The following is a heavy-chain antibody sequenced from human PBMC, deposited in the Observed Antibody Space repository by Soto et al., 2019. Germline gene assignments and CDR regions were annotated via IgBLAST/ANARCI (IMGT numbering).Heavy chain of an antibody. CDR3: ARGLGYCSGGSCEAPPFDP. CDR1: GYTFTSYA. CDR2: INAGNGNT. V-gene: IGHV1-3*01. J-gene: IGHJ5*02. D-gene: IGHD2-15*01. Sequence: ASVKVSFTASGYTFTSYAMHWVRQAPGQRLEWMGWINAGNGNTKYSQKFQGRVTITRDTSASTAYMELSSLRSEDTAVYYCARGLGYCSGGSCEAPPFDPWGQGTLVTVSS.